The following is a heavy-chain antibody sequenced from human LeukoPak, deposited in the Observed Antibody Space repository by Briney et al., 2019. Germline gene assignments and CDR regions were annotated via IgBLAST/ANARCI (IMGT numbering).Heavy chain of an antibody. J-gene: IGHJ5*02. Sequence: SETLSLTCSVSGASISRSTYYWGWIRQPPGKGLEWIGSVFRTGTAYYNPSLRSRVTVSVDTFKNQFSLKLSSVTATDTAVYYCTKNDVGDYGTWGQGTLVIVSS. CDR3: TKNDVGDYGT. CDR2: VFRTGTA. V-gene: IGHV4-39*01. CDR1: GASISRSTYY. D-gene: IGHD4-17*01.